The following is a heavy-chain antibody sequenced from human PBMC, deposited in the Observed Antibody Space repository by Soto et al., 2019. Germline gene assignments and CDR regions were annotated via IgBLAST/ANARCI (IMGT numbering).Heavy chain of an antibody. CDR1: GYTFTDYY. J-gene: IGHJ6*02. CDR2: INANSGGT. CDR3: ASSSLYGMDV. Sequence: ASVKVSCKASGYTFTDYYLHWVRQAPGQGLEWMGWINANSGGTNFARKFQGRVTMTRDTSIDTAYMDLNRLRSDDTAVYCCASSSLYGMDVWGQGTTVTVSS. V-gene: IGHV1-2*02.